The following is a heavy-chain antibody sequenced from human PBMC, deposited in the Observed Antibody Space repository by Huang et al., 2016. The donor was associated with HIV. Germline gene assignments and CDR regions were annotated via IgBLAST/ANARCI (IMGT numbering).Heavy chain of an antibody. V-gene: IGHV4-39*01. CDR3: ARHPQRGDGYYSYYYYMDV. CDR1: GGPISSNSFY. J-gene: IGHJ6*03. Sequence: QLQLQESGPGLVKPSETLSLTCPVSGGPISSNSFYWGWIRQPPGKGLEWIGNIYYSGSPYYNPSRTSRVIISVDTSKNQFSLKLSSVTAADTAVYYCARHPQRGDGYYSYYYYMDVWGKGTTVTVSS. D-gene: IGHD3-10*01. CDR2: IYYSGSP.